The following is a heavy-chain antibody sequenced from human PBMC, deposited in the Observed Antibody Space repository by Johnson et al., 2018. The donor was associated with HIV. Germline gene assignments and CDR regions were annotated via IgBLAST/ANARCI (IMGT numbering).Heavy chain of an antibody. J-gene: IGHJ3*02. CDR3: ARDIAIQLWSHDAFDI. D-gene: IGHD5-18*01. V-gene: IGHV3-11*04. Sequence: QMQLVESGGGLVKPGGSLRLSCAASGFTFSDYYMSWIRQATGKGLEWVSYISSSGSTIYYADSVKGRFTISRDNAKNSLYLQMNSLRAEDTAVYYCARDIAIQLWSHDAFDIWGQGTMVTVSS. CDR2: ISSSGSTI. CDR1: GFTFSDYY.